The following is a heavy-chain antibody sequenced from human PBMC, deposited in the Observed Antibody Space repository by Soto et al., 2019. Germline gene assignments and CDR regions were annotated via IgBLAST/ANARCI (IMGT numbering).Heavy chain of an antibody. J-gene: IGHJ4*02. CDR2: IHHRGTA. CDR1: GDSISSGDYF. V-gene: IGHV4-31*03. Sequence: QVQLQESGPGLVRPSQTLSLTCNVSGDSISSGDYFWSWIRQSPGKGLEWIGCIHHRGTAFSNPSLTRRVTSSVATSKFQFSLEVSFVTAADTAVYFCARAEVQGLAAGGKFGYWGQGALVTVSS. CDR3: ARAEVQGLAAGGKFGY. D-gene: IGHD6-13*01.